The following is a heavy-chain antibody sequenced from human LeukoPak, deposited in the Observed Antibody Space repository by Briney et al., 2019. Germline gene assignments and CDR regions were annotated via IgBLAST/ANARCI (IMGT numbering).Heavy chain of an antibody. J-gene: IGHJ5*02. CDR3: ARDWRVDYGNWFDP. CDR2: IIPIFGTA. D-gene: IGHD4-17*01. Sequence: GASVKVSCKASGGTFSSYAISWVRQAPGQGLEWMGGIIPIFGTANYAQKFQGRVTITADKSTSTAYMELSSLRSEDTAVYYCARDWRVDYGNWFDPWGQGTLVTVSS. V-gene: IGHV1-69*06. CDR1: GGTFSSYA.